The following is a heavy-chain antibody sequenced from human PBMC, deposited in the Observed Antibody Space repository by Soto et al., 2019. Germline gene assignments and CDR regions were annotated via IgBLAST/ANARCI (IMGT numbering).Heavy chain of an antibody. CDR1: WFTFTRYS. V-gene: IGHV3-21*06. CDR3: ARESEDLTSNFDY. J-gene: IGHJ4*02. Sequence: LXLSCAASWFTFTRYSIHWVRQAPWKGLEWVSSISSTTNYIYYGDSMKGRFTISRDNAKNSLYLEMNSLRAEDTAVYYCARESEDLTSNFDYWGQGTLVTVSS. CDR2: ISSTTNYI.